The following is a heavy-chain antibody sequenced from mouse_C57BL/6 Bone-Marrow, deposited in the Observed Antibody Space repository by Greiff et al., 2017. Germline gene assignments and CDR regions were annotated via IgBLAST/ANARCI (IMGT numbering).Heavy chain of an antibody. J-gene: IGHJ3*01. V-gene: IGHV5-4*01. CDR2: ISDGGSYT. Sequence: EVKLMESGGGLVKPGGSLKLSCAASGFTFSSYAMSWVRQTPEKRLEWVATISDGGSYTYYPDNVKGRFTISRDNAKNNRYLQMSHLKSEDTAMYYCARDLLSYWGQGTLVTVSA. CDR1: GFTFSSYA. CDR3: ARDLLSY.